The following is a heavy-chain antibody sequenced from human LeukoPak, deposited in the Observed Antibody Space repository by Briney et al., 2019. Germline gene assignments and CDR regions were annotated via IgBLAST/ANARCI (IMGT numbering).Heavy chain of an antibody. CDR2: IIPILGIA. Sequence: ASVKVSCKASGGTFSSYAISWVRQAPGQGLEWMGRIIPILGIANYAQKFQGRVTITADKSTSTAYMELSSLRSEDTAVYYCARERMTTVSRGYYYYGMDVWGQGTTVTVSS. J-gene: IGHJ6*02. CDR3: ARERMTTVSRGYYYYGMDV. CDR1: GGTFSSYA. D-gene: IGHD4-17*01. V-gene: IGHV1-69*04.